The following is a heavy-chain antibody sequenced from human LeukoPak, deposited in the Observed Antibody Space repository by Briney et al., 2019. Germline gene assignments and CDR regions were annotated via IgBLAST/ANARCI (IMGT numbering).Heavy chain of an antibody. D-gene: IGHD3-22*01. V-gene: IGHV3-15*01. Sequence: TGGSLRLSCAASGFTFSYVSLSWVRQAPGKGLEWVCHIKSKTDGGTTAYAAPVKGRFTISRDDSKSALYLQMNSLKTEDTAVYYCASYDPALEAFDIWGQGTRVTVSS. CDR1: GFTFSYVS. J-gene: IGHJ3*02. CDR2: IKSKTDGGTT. CDR3: ASYDPALEAFDI.